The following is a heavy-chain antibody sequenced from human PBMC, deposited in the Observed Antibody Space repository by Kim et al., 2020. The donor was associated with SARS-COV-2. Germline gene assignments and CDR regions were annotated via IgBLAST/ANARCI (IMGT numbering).Heavy chain of an antibody. V-gene: IGHV3-7*01. CDR1: GCTFSSYW. J-gene: IGHJ3*02. CDR3: ARDGDLYSSGQEAFDI. CDR2: IKQDGNQK. Sequence: GGSLRLSCAASGCTFSSYWMTWVRQAPGKGLEWVANIKQDGNQKSYVDSVKGRFTISRDNAKNSLYLQMNSLRAADTAVYYCARDGDLYSSGQEAFDIWG. D-gene: IGHD6-19*01.